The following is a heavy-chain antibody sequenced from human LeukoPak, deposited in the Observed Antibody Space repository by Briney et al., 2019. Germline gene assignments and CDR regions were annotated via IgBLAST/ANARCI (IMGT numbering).Heavy chain of an antibody. Sequence: PSETLSLTCKVSGYSIGRDYYWAWLRQPPGKGLEWIGRIFHTGRTVYNPSYESRLTISMDTSKNEFFLRLNSVTAADTAVYFCARDGGYPTTDEGFDPWGLGTLVTVSS. CDR3: ARDGGYPTTDEGFDP. CDR1: GYSIGRDYY. J-gene: IGHJ5*02. V-gene: IGHV4-38-2*02. CDR2: IFHTGRT. D-gene: IGHD5-12*01.